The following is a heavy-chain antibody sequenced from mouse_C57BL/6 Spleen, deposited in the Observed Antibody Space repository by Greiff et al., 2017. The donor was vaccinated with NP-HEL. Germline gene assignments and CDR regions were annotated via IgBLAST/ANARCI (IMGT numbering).Heavy chain of an antibody. CDR2: IDPSDSYT. V-gene: IGHV1-50*01. Sequence: VQLQQSGAELVKPGASVKLSCKASGYTFTSYWMQWVKQRPGQGLEWIGEIDPSDSYTNYNQKFKGKATLTVDTSSSTAYMQLSSLTSEDSAVYYCARTTAGNYFDYWGQGTTLTVSS. J-gene: IGHJ2*01. D-gene: IGHD1-2*01. CDR1: GYTFTSYW. CDR3: ARTTAGNYFDY.